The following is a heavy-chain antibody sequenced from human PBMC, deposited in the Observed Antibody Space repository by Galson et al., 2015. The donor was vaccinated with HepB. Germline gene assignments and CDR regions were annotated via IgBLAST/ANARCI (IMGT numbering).Heavy chain of an antibody. J-gene: IGHJ3*02. D-gene: IGHD1-14*01. CDR3: TTDDMGGVTPTYDAFDI. CDR1: GFTFSNAW. V-gene: IGHV3-15*01. CDR2: IKSNIDGGTT. Sequence: SLRLSCAASGFTFSNAWMSWVRQAPGKGLEWVGRIKSNIDGGTTDYAAPVKGRFTISRDDSKNTLYLQMNSLKTEDTAVYYCTTDDMGGVTPTYDAFDIWGQGTMVTVSS.